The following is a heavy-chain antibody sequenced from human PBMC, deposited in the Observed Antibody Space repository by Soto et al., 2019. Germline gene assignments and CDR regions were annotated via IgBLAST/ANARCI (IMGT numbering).Heavy chain of an antibody. V-gene: IGHV3-33*01. Sequence: PGGSLRLSCAASGFTFSSYGMHWVRQCPGKGLEWVAVIWGDGSNKIYADSVKGRFTISRDNSKNTLYLQMNSLGAEDTAVYYCATDHGSAPFDYWGQGTLVTVYS. J-gene: IGHJ4*02. CDR1: GFTFSSYG. CDR2: IWGDGSNK. CDR3: ATDHGSAPFDY. D-gene: IGHD3-10*01.